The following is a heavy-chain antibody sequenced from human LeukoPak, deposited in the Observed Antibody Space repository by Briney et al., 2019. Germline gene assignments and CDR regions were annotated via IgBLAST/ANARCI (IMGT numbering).Heavy chain of an antibody. Sequence: GASVNVSCKASGGTFSSYATSWVRQAPGQGLEWMGGIIPIFGTANYAQKFQGRVTITADESTSTAYMELSSLRSEDTAVYCCASGTWVPYYFDYWGQGTLVTVSS. CDR1: GGTFSSYA. J-gene: IGHJ4*02. CDR3: ASGTWVPYYFDY. V-gene: IGHV1-69*13. CDR2: IIPIFGTA. D-gene: IGHD3-10*01.